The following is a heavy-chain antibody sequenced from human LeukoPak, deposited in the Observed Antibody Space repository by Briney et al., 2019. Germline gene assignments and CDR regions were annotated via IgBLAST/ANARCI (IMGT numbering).Heavy chain of an antibody. CDR2: IYHSGST. Sequence: SETLSLTCAVSGGSISSSNWWSWVRQPPGKGLEWIGEIYHSGSTNYNPSLKSRVTISVDTSKNQFSLKLSSVTAADTAAYYCARDSAAAGIVVSAFDYWGQGTLVTVSS. CDR3: ARDSAAAGIVVSAFDY. D-gene: IGHD6-13*01. V-gene: IGHV4-4*02. CDR1: GGSISSSNW. J-gene: IGHJ4*02.